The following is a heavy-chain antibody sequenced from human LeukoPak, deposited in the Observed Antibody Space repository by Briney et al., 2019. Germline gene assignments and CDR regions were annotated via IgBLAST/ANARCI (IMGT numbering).Heavy chain of an antibody. CDR1: GFTFSSYE. CDR3: ARAPQVAYFDY. Sequence: GGSLRLSCAASGFTFSSYEMNWVRQAPGKGLEWVANIKQDGSEKDYVDSVKGRFTISRDTAKNSLYLQMNSLRAEDTAVYYCARAPQVAYFDYWGQGTLVTVSS. CDR2: IKQDGSEK. D-gene: IGHD5-12*01. J-gene: IGHJ4*02. V-gene: IGHV3-7*01.